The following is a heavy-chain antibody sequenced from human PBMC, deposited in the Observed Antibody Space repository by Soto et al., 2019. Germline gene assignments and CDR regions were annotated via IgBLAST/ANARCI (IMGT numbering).Heavy chain of an antibody. V-gene: IGHV3-23*01. CDR2: IIDSGGNT. J-gene: IGHJ4*02. Sequence: PGGSLRLSCAASGFTFSNYAMSWVRQAPGKGLEWVSAIIDSGGNTYYEDSVKGRFTISRDNSKNTLYLQMNSLRAEDTAVYYCAKGAGYDSSGYYYARFDSWGQGALVTVSS. D-gene: IGHD3-22*01. CDR1: GFTFSNYA. CDR3: AKGAGYDSSGYYYARFDS.